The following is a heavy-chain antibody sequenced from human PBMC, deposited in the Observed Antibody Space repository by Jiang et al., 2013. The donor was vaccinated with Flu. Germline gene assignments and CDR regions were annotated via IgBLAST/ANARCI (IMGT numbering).Heavy chain of an antibody. Sequence: GPGLVKPSETLSLTCTVSGGSVSSGSYYWSWIRQPPGKGLEWIGYIYYSGSTNYNPSLKSRVTISVDTSKNQFSLKLSSVTAADTAVYYCARGGRYSRAEGAFDIWGQGTMVTVSS. CDR2: IYYSGST. J-gene: IGHJ3*02. CDR1: GGSVSSGSYY. D-gene: IGHD6-13*01. CDR3: ARGGRYSRAEGAFDI. V-gene: IGHV4-61*01.